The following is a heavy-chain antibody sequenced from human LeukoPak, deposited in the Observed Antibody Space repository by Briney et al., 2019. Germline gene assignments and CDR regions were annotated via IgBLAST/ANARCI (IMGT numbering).Heavy chain of an antibody. CDR1: GFTFSSYW. D-gene: IGHD3-3*01. CDR3: GRSGDFWSGSGVAY. J-gene: IGHJ4*02. Sequence: GGSLRLSCAASGFTFSSYWMHWVRQAPGKGLEWVSRIDSGGSSTMYADSVKGRFTISRDNAKNTLYLQMNSLRAEDTAVYYCGRSGDFWSGSGVAYWGQGTLVTVSS. V-gene: IGHV3-74*03. CDR2: IDSGGSST.